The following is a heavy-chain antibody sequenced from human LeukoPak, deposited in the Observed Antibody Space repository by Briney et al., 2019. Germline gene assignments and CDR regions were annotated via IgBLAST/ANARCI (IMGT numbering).Heavy chain of an antibody. CDR3: ATMSYGDYGLGWFDP. CDR1: AGSISTSSYY. Sequence: SETLSLTCTVSAGSISTSSYYWGWIRQPPGKGLEWIGIIYYSGTTYYKPSLKSRVTISVDTSKNQFSLKLTSVTAADTAVYYCATMSYGDYGLGWFDPWGQGTLVTVSS. J-gene: IGHJ5*02. V-gene: IGHV4-39*07. D-gene: IGHD4-17*01. CDR2: IYYSGTT.